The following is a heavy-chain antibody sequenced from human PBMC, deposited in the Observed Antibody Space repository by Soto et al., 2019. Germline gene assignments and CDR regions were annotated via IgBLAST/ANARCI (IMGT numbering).Heavy chain of an antibody. J-gene: IGHJ4*02. V-gene: IGHV4-61*01. CDR3: ARDAAGGTIGY. D-gene: IGHD3-16*01. Sequence: PSETLSLTCTVSGGSVSSGSYYWSWIRQPPGKGLEWIGYIYYSGSTNYNPSLKSRVTISVDTSKNQFSLKLSSVTAADTAVYYCARDAAGGTIGYWGQGTLVTVSS. CDR2: IYYSGST. CDR1: GGSVSSGSYY.